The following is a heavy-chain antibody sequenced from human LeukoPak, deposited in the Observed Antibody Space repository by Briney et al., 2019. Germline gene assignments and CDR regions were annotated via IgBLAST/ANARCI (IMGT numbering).Heavy chain of an antibody. J-gene: IGHJ4*02. CDR3: ARAAPRGYCSSTSCYNLSY. Sequence: SSVKVSCKASGGTFSSYTISLVRQAPGQGLEWMGRIIPILGIANYAQKFQGRVTITADKSTSTAYMELSSLRSEDTAVYYCARAAPRGYCSSTSCYNLSYWGQGTLVTVSS. V-gene: IGHV1-69*02. CDR2: IIPILGIA. CDR1: GGTFSSYT. D-gene: IGHD2-2*02.